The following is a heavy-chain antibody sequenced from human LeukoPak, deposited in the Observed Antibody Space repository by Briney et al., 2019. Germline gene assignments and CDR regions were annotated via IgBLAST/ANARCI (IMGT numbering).Heavy chain of an antibody. D-gene: IGHD1-26*01. CDR1: GDTFSSYT. V-gene: IGHV1-69*02. CDR3: ARGSFPDVGALHFDC. J-gene: IGHJ4*02. CDR2: IIPILGIA. Sequence: SVTVSCKASGDTFSSYTISWVRQPTGRGLEWMGRIIPILGIANYAQKFQGRVTITADKSTSTAYMELSSLISEDTAVYYCARGSFPDVGALHFDCWGQGTLVTVSS.